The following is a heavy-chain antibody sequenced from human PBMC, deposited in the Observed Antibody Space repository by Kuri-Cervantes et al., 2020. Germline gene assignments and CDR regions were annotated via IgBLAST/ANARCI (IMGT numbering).Heavy chain of an antibody. Sequence: GGSLRLSCAASGFTFSSYEMNWVRQAPGKGLEWVSYISSSGSTIYYADSVKGRFTISRDNAKNSLHLQLNSLRAEDTAVYYCATDSINQGFDNWGQGTLVTVSS. J-gene: IGHJ4*02. V-gene: IGHV3-48*03. CDR2: ISSSGSTI. CDR3: ATDSINQGFDN. D-gene: IGHD3-3*02. CDR1: GFTFSSYE.